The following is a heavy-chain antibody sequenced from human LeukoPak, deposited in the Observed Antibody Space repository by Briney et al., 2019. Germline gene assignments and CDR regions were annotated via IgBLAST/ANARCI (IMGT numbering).Heavy chain of an antibody. CDR2: ISGSGFST. CDR1: GFTFSSYA. J-gene: IGHJ2*01. Sequence: PGGSLRLSCAASGFTFSSYAMSWVRQAPGQGLEWLSAISGSGFSTHYADSVKGRFTISRDNSKTTLFLQMNSLRAEDTALYYCPNDIAVAITGHYFDLCGRGTLAAVSS. CDR3: PNDIAVAITGHYFDL. V-gene: IGHV3-23*01. D-gene: IGHD6-19*01.